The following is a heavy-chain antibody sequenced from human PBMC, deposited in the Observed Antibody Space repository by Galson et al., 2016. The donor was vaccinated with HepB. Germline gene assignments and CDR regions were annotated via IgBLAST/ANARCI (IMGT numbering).Heavy chain of an antibody. J-gene: IGHJ6*04. Sequence: SETLSLTCSVSGASISDYSCNWVRQPPGKALEWIGYVYKTDSTKYNPSLKSRITISGDTSKNQFSLTLNSVTAEDTAVYYCVTGSGWLPDVWGKGTTVTVSS. D-gene: IGHD6-19*01. CDR3: VTGSGWLPDV. CDR1: GASISDYS. V-gene: IGHV4-59*01. CDR2: VYKTDST.